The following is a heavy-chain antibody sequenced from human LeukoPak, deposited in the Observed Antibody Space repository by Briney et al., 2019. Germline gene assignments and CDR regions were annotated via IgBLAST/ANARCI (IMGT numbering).Heavy chain of an antibody. Sequence: YXWSWIRQPPGXGLEWXGEINHSGSTNYNPSLKSRVTISVDTSKNQFSLKLSSVTAADTAVYYCARGWVVVVTAYYFDYWGQGTLVTVSS. CDR2: INHSGST. V-gene: IGHV4-34*01. J-gene: IGHJ4*02. CDR3: ARGWVVVVTAYYFDY. D-gene: IGHD2-21*02. CDR1: YX.